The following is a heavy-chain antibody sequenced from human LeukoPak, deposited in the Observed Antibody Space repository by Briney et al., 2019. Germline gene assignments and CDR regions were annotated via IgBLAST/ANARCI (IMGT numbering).Heavy chain of an antibody. V-gene: IGHV1-24*01. Sequence: GSVSVSCKVSGYTLTELSMHWVRQAPGKGVEWMGGFDPEDGETIYAQKFQGTVTMTEDTSTDTAYMELSSLRSEDTAVYYCATGGYDILTGPIDYWGQGTLVTVSS. J-gene: IGHJ4*02. CDR3: ATGGYDILTGPIDY. CDR2: FDPEDGET. D-gene: IGHD3-9*01. CDR1: GYTLTELS.